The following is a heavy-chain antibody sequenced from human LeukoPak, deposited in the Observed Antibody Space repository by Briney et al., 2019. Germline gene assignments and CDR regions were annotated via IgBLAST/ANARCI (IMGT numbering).Heavy chain of an antibody. J-gene: IGHJ5*02. D-gene: IGHD6-13*01. CDR3: VRSSAASGASCFDP. Sequence: GGSLRLSCAPSRFSFSSYATHWVRPAPGEGLGHVTEIGIIGGRTYYANSVKGRSTISRDNSKNMVFLQIASLGADDMAMYYCVRSSAASGASCFDPWGQGALVTVSS. CDR1: RFSFSSYA. V-gene: IGHV3-64*01. CDR2: IGIIGGRT.